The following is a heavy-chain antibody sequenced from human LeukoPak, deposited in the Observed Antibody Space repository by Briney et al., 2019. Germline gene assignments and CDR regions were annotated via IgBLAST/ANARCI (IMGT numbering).Heavy chain of an antibody. V-gene: IGHV1-18*01. CDR2: ICANIGNT. D-gene: IGHD3-9*01. CDR3: AREGLFLYFGWLLYKANWFDA. CDR1: GYTFTSYG. Sequence: ASPKVSRKASGYTFTSYGISCVSDTPGEGVEWMGWICANIGNTNYTQKLQGTVTITTDTSTSTAYMCMRSLSSDYTAVYYWAREGLFLYFGWLLYKANWFDAWGQGSLVTVSS. J-gene: IGHJ5*02.